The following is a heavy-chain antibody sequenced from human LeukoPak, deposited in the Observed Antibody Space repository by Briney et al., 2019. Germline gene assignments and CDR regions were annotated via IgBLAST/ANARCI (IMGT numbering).Heavy chain of an antibody. J-gene: IGHJ4*02. Sequence: PGGSLRLSCAASGFTFSSYSMNWVRQAPGKGLEWVSSISSSSSYIYYADSVKGRFTISRDNAKNSLYLQMNSLRAEGTAVYYCARDARGLILIDYWGQGTLVTVSS. CDR3: ARDARGLILIDY. V-gene: IGHV3-21*01. D-gene: IGHD6-19*01. CDR2: ISSSSSYI. CDR1: GFTFSSYS.